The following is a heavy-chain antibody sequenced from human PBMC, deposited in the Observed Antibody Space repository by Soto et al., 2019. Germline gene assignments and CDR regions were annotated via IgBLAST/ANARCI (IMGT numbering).Heavy chain of an antibody. CDR2: INPIFGTA. Sequence: SLKVSCKASGGSFSSYAISWVRQAPGQGLEWMGAINPIFGTAHYAQKFQGRVTITADELTSTAYMELTRLSSDDTAVYFCAREGRHFDSWGQGTLVTVSS. CDR1: GGSFSSYA. J-gene: IGHJ4*02. CDR3: AREGRHFDS. V-gene: IGHV1-69*13.